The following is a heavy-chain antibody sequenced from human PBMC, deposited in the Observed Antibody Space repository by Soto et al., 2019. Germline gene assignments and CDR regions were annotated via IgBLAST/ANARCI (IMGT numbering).Heavy chain of an antibody. CDR2: IYSGGST. J-gene: IGHJ3*02. Sequence: GGSLRLSCAASGFTVSSNYMSWVRQAPGKGLEWVSVIYSGGSTYYADSVKGRFTISRDNSKNTLYLQMNSLRAEDTAVYYCAREVIDYYDSSGYAFDIWGQGTMVTVSS. V-gene: IGHV3-66*01. D-gene: IGHD3-22*01. CDR3: AREVIDYYDSSGYAFDI. CDR1: GFTVSSNY.